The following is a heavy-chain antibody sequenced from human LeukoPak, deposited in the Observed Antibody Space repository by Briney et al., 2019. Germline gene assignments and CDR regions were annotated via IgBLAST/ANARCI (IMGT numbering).Heavy chain of an antibody. CDR3: ARDSSTPTTVVTPNYYYYMDV. D-gene: IGHD4-23*01. V-gene: IGHV1-69*13. CDR1: GGTFSSYA. J-gene: IGHJ6*03. CDR2: IIPIFGTA. Sequence: SVKVSCKASGGTFSSYAISWVRQAPGQGLEWMGGIIPIFGTANYAQKFQGRVTITADESTSTAYMELSSLRSEDTAVYYCARDSSTPTTVVTPNYYYYMDVWGKGTTVTISS.